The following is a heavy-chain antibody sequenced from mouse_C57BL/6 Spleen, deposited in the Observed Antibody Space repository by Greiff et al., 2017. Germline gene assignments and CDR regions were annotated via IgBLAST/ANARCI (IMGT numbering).Heavy chain of an antibody. J-gene: IGHJ1*03. CDR1: GFTFSDYS. CDR3: AGWVLGYFDV. Sequence: DVKLVESGGGLVQPGGSLKLSCAASGFTFSDYSMYWVRQTPEKRLEWVAYISNGGGSTYYPDTVKGRFTISRDNATNTLYLQMSRLKSEDTSMYYCAGWVLGYFDVWGTGTTVTVSS. V-gene: IGHV5-12*01. CDR2: ISNGGGST. D-gene: IGHD2-3*01.